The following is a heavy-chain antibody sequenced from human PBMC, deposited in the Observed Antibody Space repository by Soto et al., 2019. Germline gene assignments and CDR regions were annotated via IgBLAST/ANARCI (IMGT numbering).Heavy chain of an antibody. CDR3: ARDKENYYDSSGSFDY. CDR2: IYYSGST. CDR1: GGSISSYY. Sequence: SETLSLTCTVSGGSISSYYWSWIRQPPGKGLEWIGYIYYSGSTNYNPSLKSRVTISVDTSKNQFSLKLSSVTAADTAVYYCARDKENYYDSSGSFDYWGQGTLVTGSS. J-gene: IGHJ4*02. V-gene: IGHV4-59*01. D-gene: IGHD3-22*01.